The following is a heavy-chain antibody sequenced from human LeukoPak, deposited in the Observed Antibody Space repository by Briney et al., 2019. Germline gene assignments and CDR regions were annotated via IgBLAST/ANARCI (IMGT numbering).Heavy chain of an antibody. CDR3: TRAWDL. V-gene: IGHV1-8*03. CDR1: GYAFTTSD. J-gene: IGHJ5*02. Sequence: ASVKVSCKASGYAFTTSDINWVRQATGQGLEWMGWMNPDSGDTGYAEKFQDRLTIVGDTSINTAYMELTNLKSEDTAVCYCTRAWDLWGQGTLVTVSS. CDR2: MNPDSGDT.